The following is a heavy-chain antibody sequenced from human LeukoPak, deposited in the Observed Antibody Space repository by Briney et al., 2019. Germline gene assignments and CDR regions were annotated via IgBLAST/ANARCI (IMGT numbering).Heavy chain of an antibody. Sequence: PGGSLRLSCVVSGFTFSSNWMHWVRQAPGKGLVWVSRIKSDGSITSYADSVKGRFTISRDNAKNTLYLQMNSLRAEDTAVYYCARGTLIITALIDYWGQGTLVTVSS. D-gene: IGHD6-6*01. CDR2: IKSDGSIT. V-gene: IGHV3-74*01. CDR1: GFTFSSNW. CDR3: ARGTLIITALIDY. J-gene: IGHJ4*02.